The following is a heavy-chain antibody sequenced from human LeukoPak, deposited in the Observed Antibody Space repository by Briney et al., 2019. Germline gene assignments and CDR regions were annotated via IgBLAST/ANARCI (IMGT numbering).Heavy chain of an antibody. Sequence: GSSVKVSCKSSGYTFTSYGISWVRQAPAQGLELKGLINAYNSNTNYAQTLQSRVTMTTDTSTSTAYMELRSLRSDQTAVYYCARDPTYYFDYWGQGKLVTVSS. V-gene: IGHV1-18*04. J-gene: IGHJ4*02. CDR3: ARDPTYYFDY. D-gene: IGHD3-16*01. CDR2: INAYNSNT. CDR1: GYTFTSYG.